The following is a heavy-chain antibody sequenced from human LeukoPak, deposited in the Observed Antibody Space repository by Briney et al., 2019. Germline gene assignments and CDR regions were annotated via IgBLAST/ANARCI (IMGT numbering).Heavy chain of an antibody. Sequence: PSETLSLTCTVSGYSISSGYHWGWIRQPPGKGLEWIGRIYTSGSTNYNPSLKSRVSISVDTSKNQVSLKLSSVTAADTAVYYCVRERDGSGTQRGLDYWGQGTLVTVSS. D-gene: IGHD3-10*01. CDR2: IYTSGST. J-gene: IGHJ4*02. CDR1: GYSISSGYH. CDR3: VRERDGSGTQRGLDY. V-gene: IGHV4-38-2*02.